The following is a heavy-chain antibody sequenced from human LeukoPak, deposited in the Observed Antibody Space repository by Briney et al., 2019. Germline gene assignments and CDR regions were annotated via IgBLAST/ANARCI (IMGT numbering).Heavy chain of an antibody. V-gene: IGHV3-30*02. CDR3: AKGVAHH. Sequence: GGSLRLSCTASGFTFSDYGMHWVRQGPGKGLEWVAFIPDDGSGTFYADSVKGRFTISRDNSRNVVYLQMNSLRVEDTAVYYCAKGVAHHWGQGTLVTVSS. J-gene: IGHJ5*02. D-gene: IGHD2-15*01. CDR2: IPDDGSGT. CDR1: GFTFSDYG.